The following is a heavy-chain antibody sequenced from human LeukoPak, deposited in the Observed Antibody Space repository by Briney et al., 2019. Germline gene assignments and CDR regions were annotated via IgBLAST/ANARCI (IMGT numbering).Heavy chain of an antibody. V-gene: IGHV4-34*01. CDR2: INHSGST. CDR3: ARGTHYGALDY. CDR1: GGSFSGYY. Sequence: NPSETLSLTCAVYGGSFSGYYWSWIRQPPGKGLEWIGEINHSGSTNYNPSLKGRVTISVDTSKNQFSLKLSSVTAADTAVYYCARGTHYGALDYWGQGTLVTVSS. J-gene: IGHJ4*02. D-gene: IGHD4-17*01.